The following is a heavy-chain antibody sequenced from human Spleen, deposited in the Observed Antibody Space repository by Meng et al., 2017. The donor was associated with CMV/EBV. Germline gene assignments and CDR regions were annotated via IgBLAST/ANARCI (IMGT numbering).Heavy chain of an antibody. V-gene: IGHV3-21*01. CDR1: GFTFSSYS. J-gene: IGHJ4*02. CDR3: ASSSAPIAVAGTIN. D-gene: IGHD6-19*01. Sequence: GESLKISCAASGFTFSSYSMNWVRQAPGKGLEWVSSISSSSSYIYYADSVKGRFTISRDNAKNSLYLQMNSLRAEDTAVYYFASSSAPIAVAGTINWGQGTLVTVSS. CDR2: ISSSSSYI.